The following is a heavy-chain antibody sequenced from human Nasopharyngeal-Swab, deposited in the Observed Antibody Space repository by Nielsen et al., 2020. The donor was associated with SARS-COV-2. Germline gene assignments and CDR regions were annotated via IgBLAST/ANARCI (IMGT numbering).Heavy chain of an antibody. CDR1: GFTVSSNY. J-gene: IGHJ6*03. V-gene: IGHV3-53*01. CDR3: ARVHCSRSSCSAPDYYYYYMDV. Sequence: GGSLRLSCAASGFTVSSNYMSWVRQAPGKGLEWVSVIYSGGSTYYADSVKGRFTISRDNAKNSLYLQMNSLRVEDTAVYYCARVHCSRSSCSAPDYYYYYMDVWGKGTTVTVSS. CDR2: IYSGGST. D-gene: IGHD2-2*01.